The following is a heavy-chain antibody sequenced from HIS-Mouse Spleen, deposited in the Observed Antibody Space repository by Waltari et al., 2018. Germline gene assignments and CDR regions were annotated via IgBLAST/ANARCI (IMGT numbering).Heavy chain of an antibody. Sequence: QLQLQESGPGLVKPSETLSLTCTVSGGSISSSSYYWGWIRHPPGKGLEWIGSIYYSGSTYYTPSLKSPVTISVDTSKNQFSLKLSSVTAADTAVYYCAYGDYFDYWGQGTLVTVSS. D-gene: IGHD4-17*01. CDR3: AYGDYFDY. V-gene: IGHV4-39*01. J-gene: IGHJ4*02. CDR2: IYYSGST. CDR1: GGSISSSSYY.